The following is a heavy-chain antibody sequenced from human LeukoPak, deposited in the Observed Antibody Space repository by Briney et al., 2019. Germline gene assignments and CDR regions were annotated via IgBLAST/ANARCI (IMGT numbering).Heavy chain of an antibody. CDR2: MNDSGRT. CDR3: ASGSWSRRFAP. V-gene: IGHV4-34*01. CDR1: DESLNGYY. Sequence: SETLSLTCAVYDESLNGYYWSWIRQPPGKGLEWIGEMNDSGRTTYNPSFESRATISAERSKNQFSLKLTSVTAADTAVYYCASGSWSRRFAPWGQGTLVTVSS. J-gene: IGHJ5*02. D-gene: IGHD1-14*01.